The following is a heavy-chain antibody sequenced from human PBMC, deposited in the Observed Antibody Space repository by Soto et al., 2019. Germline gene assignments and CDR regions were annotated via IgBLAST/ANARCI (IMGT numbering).Heavy chain of an antibody. V-gene: IGHV1-18*04. CDR1: GYTFTTHG. CDR3: ARRAETNGWNGFGADKYYFDF. Sequence: GASVKVSCKASGYTFTTHGISWVRQAPGQGLEWMGWISPYNGKTTYAQKVQGRVTMTTDTSTSTAHMELSSLRSEDTAVYYCARRAETNGWNGFGADKYYFDFWGQGTLVTVSS. D-gene: IGHD1-1*01. CDR2: ISPYNGKT. J-gene: IGHJ4*02.